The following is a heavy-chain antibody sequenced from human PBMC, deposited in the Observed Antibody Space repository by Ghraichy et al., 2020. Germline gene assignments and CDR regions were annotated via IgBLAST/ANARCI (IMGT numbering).Heavy chain of an antibody. J-gene: IGHJ4*02. Sequence: LSLTCAASGFTFSSYAMSWVRQAPGKGLEWVSAISGSGGSTYYADSVKGRFTISRDNSKNTLYLQMNSLRAEDTAVYYCARGVVVTAIGVFDYWGQGTLVTVSS. CDR1: GFTFSSYA. D-gene: IGHD2-21*02. CDR2: ISGSGGST. V-gene: IGHV3-23*01. CDR3: ARGVVVTAIGVFDY.